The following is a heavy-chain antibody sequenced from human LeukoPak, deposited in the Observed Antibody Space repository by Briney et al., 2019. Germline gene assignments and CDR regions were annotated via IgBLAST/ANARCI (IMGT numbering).Heavy chain of an antibody. J-gene: IGHJ6*02. D-gene: IGHD6-19*01. V-gene: IGHV4-59*08. CDR3: ARLRDSSGWYGGRYLHHWYYGMDV. CDR1: GGSISSYY. Sequence: SETLSLTCTVSGGSISSYYWSWIRQPPGKGLEWIGYIYYSGSTNYNPSLKSRITISVDTSKNQFSLKLSSVTAADTAVYYCARLRDSSGWYGGRYLHHWYYGMDVWGQGTTVTVSS. CDR2: IYYSGST.